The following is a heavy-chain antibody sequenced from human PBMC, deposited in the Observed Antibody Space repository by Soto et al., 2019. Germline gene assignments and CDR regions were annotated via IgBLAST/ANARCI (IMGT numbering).Heavy chain of an antibody. CDR2: ISYDGGTK. J-gene: IGHJ4*02. D-gene: IGHD6-6*01. CDR1: GFTFSSYA. CDR3: ARNSRTSLDY. Sequence: QVQLVESGGGVVQPGRSLRLSCAASGFTFSSYAMAWVRQAPGKGLEWVAIISYDGGTKYYADSVKGRFTISRDNSKNTLYLQMNSLRPEDTAVYYCARNSRTSLDYWGQGTLVTVSS. V-gene: IGHV3-30-3*01.